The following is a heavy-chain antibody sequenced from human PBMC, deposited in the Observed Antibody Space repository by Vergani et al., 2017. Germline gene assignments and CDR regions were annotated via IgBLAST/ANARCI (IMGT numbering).Heavy chain of an antibody. CDR1: GFTFNHYA. CDR2: ISGSGGST. CDR3: MEYCSSTSCYAGADRAY. J-gene: IGHJ4*02. V-gene: IGHV3-23*01. Sequence: EVQLLESGGDLVQPGGSLRLSCAASGFTFNHYAMNWVRQAPGKGLEWVSGISGSGGSTYYAGSVKGRFTISRNNAKNSLYLQMNSLRAEDTAVYYCMEYCSSTSCYAGADRAYWGQGTLVTVSS. D-gene: IGHD2-2*01.